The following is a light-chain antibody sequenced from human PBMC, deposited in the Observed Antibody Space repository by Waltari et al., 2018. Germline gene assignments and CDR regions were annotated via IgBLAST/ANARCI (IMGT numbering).Light chain of an antibody. CDR2: AAS. CDR1: QGINRE. Sequence: DIQMTQSPSSLSASVGDRVTVTCRASQGINRELSWYQQKPGKAPTLLIYAASSLQTGVSSRFSGSGHGTYVTLTISSLQPEDVATEYCQQDYTAPLTFGGGTKVEIK. V-gene: IGKV1-27*01. CDR3: QQDYTAPLT. J-gene: IGKJ4*01.